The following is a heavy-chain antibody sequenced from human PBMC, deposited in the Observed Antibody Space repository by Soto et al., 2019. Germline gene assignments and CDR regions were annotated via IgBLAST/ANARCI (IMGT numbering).Heavy chain of an antibody. CDR2: IYYSGST. D-gene: IGHD3-22*01. Sequence: SETLSLTCTVSGGSISSYYWSWIRLPPGRGLEWIGYIYYSGSTNYNPFLKSRVTMSVDMSKNQFSLKLSSVTAADTAVYYCAIDSRSLVGYYDSSGYYYYYYGMDAWGQGTTVTVS. CDR3: AIDSRSLVGYYDSSGYYYYYYGMDA. CDR1: GGSISSYY. J-gene: IGHJ6*02. V-gene: IGHV4-59*12.